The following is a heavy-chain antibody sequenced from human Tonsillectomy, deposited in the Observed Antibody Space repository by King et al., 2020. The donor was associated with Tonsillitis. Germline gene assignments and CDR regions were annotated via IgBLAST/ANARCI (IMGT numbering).Heavy chain of an antibody. J-gene: IGHJ6*02. Sequence: VQLVESGGGLVKPGRSLRLSCTASGFTFGDYAMNWFRQAPGKGLEWVGFIRSKAYGGTTEYAASVKGRFTISRDDSKSIAYLQMNSLKTEDTAVYYCTATPPALAPYGSGTNYYYYGMDVWGQGTTVTVSS. CDR1: GFTFGDYA. V-gene: IGHV3-49*05. CDR3: TATPPALAPYGSGTNYYYYGMDV. D-gene: IGHD3-10*01. CDR2: IRSKAYGGTT.